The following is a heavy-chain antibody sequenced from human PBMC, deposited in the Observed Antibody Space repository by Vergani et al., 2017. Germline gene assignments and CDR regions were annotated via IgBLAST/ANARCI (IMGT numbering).Heavy chain of an antibody. CDR1: GYTFTGYY. V-gene: IGHV1-2*02. Sequence: QVQLVQSGSEVRKPGASVKVSCKASGYTFTGYYMHWVRQAPGQGLEWMGWINPNSGGTNYAQKFQGRVTMTRDTSISTAYMELSRLRSDDTAVYYCARGLPYYYGSGSYGYWGQGTLVTVSS. D-gene: IGHD3-10*01. CDR2: INPNSGGT. J-gene: IGHJ4*02. CDR3: ARGLPYYYGSGSYGY.